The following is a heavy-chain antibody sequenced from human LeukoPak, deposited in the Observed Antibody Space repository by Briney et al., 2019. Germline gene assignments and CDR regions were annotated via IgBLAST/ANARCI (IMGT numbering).Heavy chain of an antibody. CDR1: GGSIGTYY. CDR2: IYYTGST. CDR3: ARIFMATALDY. J-gene: IGHJ4*02. V-gene: IGHV4-59*08. Sequence: SETLSLTCTVSGGSIGTYYWSWIRQPPGKGLEWIGYIYYTGSTNYNPSLKSRVTISVDTSKNQFSLKLSSLTAADTAVYYCARIFMATALDYWGQGTLVTVSS. D-gene: IGHD5-12*01.